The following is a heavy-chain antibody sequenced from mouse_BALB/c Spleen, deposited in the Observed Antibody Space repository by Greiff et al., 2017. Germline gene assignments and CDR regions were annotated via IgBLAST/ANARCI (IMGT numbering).Heavy chain of an antibody. CDR3: AREEESVGHAMDY. V-gene: IGHV7-3*02. Sequence: EVMLVESGGGLVQPGGSLRLSCATSGFTFTDYYMSWVRQPPGKALEWLGFIRNKANGYTTEYSASVKGRFTISRDNSQSILYLQMNTLRAEDSATYYCAREEESVGHAMDYWGQGTSVTVSS. J-gene: IGHJ4*01. CDR2: IRNKANGYTT. D-gene: IGHD4-1*01. CDR1: GFTFTDYY.